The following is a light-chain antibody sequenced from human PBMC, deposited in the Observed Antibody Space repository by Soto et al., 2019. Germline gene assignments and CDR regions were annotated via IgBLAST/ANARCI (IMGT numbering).Light chain of an antibody. CDR1: QSISSY. J-gene: IGKJ1*01. CDR2: AES. Sequence: EIQMTQSPSSLSASVGDRVTITCRAIQSISSYVNWYQQIPGKAPKLLIYAESSLQSGVPSRFSGSGSGTDFTLTISSLQPEDFATYYCQQSYSSPWTFGQGTKVEIK. V-gene: IGKV1-39*01. CDR3: QQSYSSPWT.